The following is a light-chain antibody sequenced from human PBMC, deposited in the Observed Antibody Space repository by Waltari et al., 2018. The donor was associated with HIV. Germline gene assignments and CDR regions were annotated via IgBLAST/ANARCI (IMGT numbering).Light chain of an antibody. J-gene: IGLJ2*01. CDR1: TPNIGANYY. Sequence: QSVLTQPPSVSGAPGQRVTISCTGNTPNIGANYYFPSYQQLPGTAPKLLIYGNTNRPSGVPDRFSGSKSGTSASLVITGLRAEDEADYYCQSYDSSLSGSEVFGGGTKLSVL. CDR3: QSYDSSLSGSEV. CDR2: GNT. V-gene: IGLV1-40*01.